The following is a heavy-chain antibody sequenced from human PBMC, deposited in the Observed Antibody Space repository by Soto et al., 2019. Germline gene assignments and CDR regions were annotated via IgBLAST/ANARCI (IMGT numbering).Heavy chain of an antibody. CDR3: ARNRRKVLRFLEWSNSYNWFDP. J-gene: IGHJ5*02. V-gene: IGHV5-10-1*01. CDR1: GYSFTSYW. CDR2: IDPSDSYT. Sequence: PGESLKISCKGSGYSFTSYWISWVRQMPGKGLEWMGRIDPSDSYTNYSPSFQGHVTISADKSISTAYLQWSSLKASDTAMYYCARNRRKVLRFLEWSNSYNWFDPWGQGTLVTVSS. D-gene: IGHD3-3*01.